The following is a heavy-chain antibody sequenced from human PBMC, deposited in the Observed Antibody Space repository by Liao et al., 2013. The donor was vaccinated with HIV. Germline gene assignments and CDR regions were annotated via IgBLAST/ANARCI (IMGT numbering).Heavy chain of an antibody. Sequence: QVHLQQWGSGLLKPSETLSLTCAVYGDIPEEFYWSWIRQTPGTGLEWIGEISHRGKTDYNPSLKSRVTMSVDTSKNQFSLKLSSVTAADTAVYYCATRSYWGSMYAFDIWGQGTMVTVSS. J-gene: IGHJ3*02. D-gene: IGHD7-27*01. CDR2: ISHRGKT. CDR1: GDIPEEFY. CDR3: ATRSYWGSMYAFDI. V-gene: IGHV4-34*02.